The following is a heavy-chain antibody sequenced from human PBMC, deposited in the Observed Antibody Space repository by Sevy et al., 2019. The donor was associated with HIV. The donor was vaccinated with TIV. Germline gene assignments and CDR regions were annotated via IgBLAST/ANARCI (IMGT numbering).Heavy chain of an antibody. CDR1: GGSISSYY. Sequence: SETLSLTCTVSGGSISSYYWNWIRQPAGKGLEWIGRIYTSGSTNYNPSLKSRVTMSVDTSKNQFSLKLSSVTAADPAVYYGARGGPATSSGSYFDSWGQGTLVTVSS. J-gene: IGHJ4*02. D-gene: IGHD1-26*01. V-gene: IGHV4-4*07. CDR2: IYTSGST. CDR3: ARGGPATSSGSYFDS.